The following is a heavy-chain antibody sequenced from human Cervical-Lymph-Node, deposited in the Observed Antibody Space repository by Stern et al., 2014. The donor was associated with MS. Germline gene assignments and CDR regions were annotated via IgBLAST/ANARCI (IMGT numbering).Heavy chain of an antibody. CDR1: GFLFSDYY. CDR2: ISGRGSTI. J-gene: IGHJ4*02. CDR3: AIAQVDSINQNLDS. Sequence: VQLVESGGGLVEPGGSLRLSCVASGFLFSDYYIFWIRQAPGKGLEWLSVISGRGSTIYDKAYVKGRFTISRDNDKNSVYLQMNSLRGEDTAVYYCAIAQVDSINQNLDSWGQGALVTVSS. V-gene: IGHV3-11*01. D-gene: IGHD4-11*01.